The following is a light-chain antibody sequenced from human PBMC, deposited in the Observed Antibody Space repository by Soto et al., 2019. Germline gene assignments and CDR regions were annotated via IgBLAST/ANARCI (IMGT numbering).Light chain of an antibody. Sequence: QSVLTQPPSASGTPGQRVTISCSGSSSNIGGNTVHWYQQLPGTAPKLLIYSNNQRPSGVPDRLSGSKSVTSASLAISGLQSDDEADYYCAAWDNSLSGVVFGGGTQLTVL. CDR1: SSNIGGNT. CDR3: AAWDNSLSGVV. J-gene: IGLJ2*01. V-gene: IGLV1-44*01. CDR2: SNN.